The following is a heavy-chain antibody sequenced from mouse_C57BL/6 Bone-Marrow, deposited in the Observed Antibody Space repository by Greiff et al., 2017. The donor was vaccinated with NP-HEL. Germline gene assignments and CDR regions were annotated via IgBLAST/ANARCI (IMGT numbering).Heavy chain of an antibody. J-gene: IGHJ1*03. CDR2: INPNNGGT. CDR3: ARMISFWYFDV. CDR1: GYTFTDYY. Sequence: VQLQQSGPELVKPGASVKISCKASGYTFTDYYMNWVKQSHGKSLEWIGDINPNNGGTSYNQKFKGKATLTVDKSSSTAYMELRSLTSEDSAVYYCARMISFWYFDVWGTGTTVTVSS. D-gene: IGHD2-3*01. V-gene: IGHV1-26*01.